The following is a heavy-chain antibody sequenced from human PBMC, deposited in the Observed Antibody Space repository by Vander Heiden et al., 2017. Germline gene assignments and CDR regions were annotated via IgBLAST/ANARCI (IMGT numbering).Heavy chain of an antibody. CDR1: GFTFGDYA. CDR2: IRRKAYGGTR. Sequence: EVQLVDSGGCLLKPGQSLRLSCTASGFTFGDYAMSWFRPAPGKGLEWVGFIRRKAYGGTREYAAAGKGRFTISREDSKSIAYLQMKSMKTEETAVYYCTKPRSSGRNPLSDYGCQGTLVTVFS. D-gene: IGHD1-26*01. V-gene: IGHV3-49*05. J-gene: IGHJ4*02. CDR3: TKPRSSGRNPLSDY.